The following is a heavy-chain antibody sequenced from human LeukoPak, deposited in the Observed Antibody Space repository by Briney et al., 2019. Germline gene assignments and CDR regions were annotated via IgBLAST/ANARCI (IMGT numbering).Heavy chain of an antibody. V-gene: IGHV4-4*07. Sequence: SETLSLTCTVSGGSISNYYWSWIRQPAGKGLEWIGRIYTSGSTNYNPSLKSRVTMSVDTSKNQFSLKLSSVTAADTAVYYCARSAGSGSYYSAFDYWGQGTLVTVSS. CDR2: IYTSGST. J-gene: IGHJ4*02. CDR3: ARSAGSGSYYSAFDY. CDR1: GGSISNYY. D-gene: IGHD3-10*01.